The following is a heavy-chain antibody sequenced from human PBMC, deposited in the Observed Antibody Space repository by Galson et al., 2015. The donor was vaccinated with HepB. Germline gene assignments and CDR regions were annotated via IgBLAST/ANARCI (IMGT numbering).Heavy chain of an antibody. CDR1: GYSFTSYW. CDR3: ARPRGTIFGVVINPYAFDI. V-gene: IGHV5-51*03. D-gene: IGHD3-3*01. Sequence: QSGAEVKKPGESLKISCKGSGYSFTSYWIGWVRQMPGKGLEWMGIIYPGDSDTRYSPSFQGQVTISADKTISTAYLQWSSLKASDTAMYYCARPRGTIFGVVINPYAFDICGQGTMSTVA. CDR2: IYPGDSDT. J-gene: IGHJ3*02.